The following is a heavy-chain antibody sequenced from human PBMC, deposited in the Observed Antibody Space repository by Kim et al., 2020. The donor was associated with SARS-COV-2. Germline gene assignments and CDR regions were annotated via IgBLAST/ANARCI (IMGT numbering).Heavy chain of an antibody. V-gene: IGHV3-53*01. D-gene: IGHD3-16*01. CDR3: ARDQSRILGYYGMDV. CDR1: GFTVSSNY. J-gene: IGHJ6*02. CDR2: IYSGGST. Sequence: GGSLRLSCAASGFTVSSNYMSWVRQAPGKGLEWVSVIYSGGSTYYADSVKGRFTISRDNSKNTLYLQMNSLRAEDTAVYYCARDQSRILGYYGMDVWGQGTTVTVSS.